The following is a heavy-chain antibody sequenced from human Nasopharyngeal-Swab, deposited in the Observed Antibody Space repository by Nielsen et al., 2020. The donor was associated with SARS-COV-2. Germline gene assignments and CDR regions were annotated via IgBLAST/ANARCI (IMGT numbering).Heavy chain of an antibody. D-gene: IGHD1-26*01. J-gene: IGHJ4*02. CDR2: IYPGDSET. CDR3: ARPLWSYADHFDY. V-gene: IGHV5-51*03. CDR1: GYRFTSYW. Sequence: GESLKISCKGSGYRFTSYWIGWVRQMPGKGLEWMGIIYPGDSETRYSPSFQGQVTISADKSISTAYLQWSSLKASDTAVYYCARPLWSYADHFDYWGQGTLVTVYS.